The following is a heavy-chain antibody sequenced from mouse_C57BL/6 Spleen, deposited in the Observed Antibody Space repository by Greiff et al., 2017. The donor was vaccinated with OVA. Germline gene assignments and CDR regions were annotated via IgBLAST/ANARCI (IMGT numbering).Heavy chain of an antibody. J-gene: IGHJ4*01. Sequence: QVQLQQPGAELVRPGSSVKLSCKASGYTFTSYWMHWVKQRPIQGLEWIGNIDPSDSETNYNQKFKDKATLTVDKSSSTAYMQLSSLTSEDSAVYYCARRGYSVAMDYWGQGTSVTVSS. V-gene: IGHV1-52*01. CDR1: GYTFTSYW. CDR2: IDPSDSET. D-gene: IGHD2-12*01. CDR3: ARRGYSVAMDY.